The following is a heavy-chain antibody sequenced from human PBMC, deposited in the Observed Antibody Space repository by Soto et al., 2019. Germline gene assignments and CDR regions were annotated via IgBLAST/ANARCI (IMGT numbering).Heavy chain of an antibody. CDR2: IDNSGST. CDR1: GASVSTGVYY. V-gene: IGHV4-31*03. D-gene: IGHD3-10*02. J-gene: IGHJ4*02. Sequence: QVQLDESGPGLVQPSQTLSLSCTVSGASVSTGVYYWTWIRQHPGQGLEWIGYIDNSGSTYYNPSLTGRVDISVDTSKNEFSLNLQSLTAADTAFYYCAGAVSDFDVRRYRTSYFDQWGQGILVTVSS. CDR3: AGAVSDFDVRRYRTSYFDQ.